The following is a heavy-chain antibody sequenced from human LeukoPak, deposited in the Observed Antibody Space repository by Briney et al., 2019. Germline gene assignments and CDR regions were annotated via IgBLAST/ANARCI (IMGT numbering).Heavy chain of an antibody. J-gene: IGHJ4*02. CDR2: IDYSGGST. D-gene: IGHD3-10*01. CDR1: GFTFSNYA. Sequence: PGGSLRLSCAASGFTFSNYAMSWVRQAPGKGLEWVSTIDYSGGSTYYADSVKGRFTISRDNAKNSLYLQMNSLRAEDTAVYYCASSRESGTLFAPYYWGQGTLVTVSS. CDR3: ASSRESGTLFAPYY. V-gene: IGHV3-23*01.